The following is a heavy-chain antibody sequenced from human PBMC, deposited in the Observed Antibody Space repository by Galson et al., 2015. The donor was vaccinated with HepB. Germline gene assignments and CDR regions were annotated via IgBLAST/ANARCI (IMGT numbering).Heavy chain of an antibody. CDR2: IIPILGIA. Sequence: SVKVSCKASGGTFSSYTISWVRQAPGQGLEWMGRIIPILGIANYAQKFQGRVTITADKSTSTAYMELSSLRSEDTAVYYCASLGHYYDSSGYYGRGSYFDYRGQGTLVTVSS. CDR1: GGTFSSYT. CDR3: ASLGHYYDSSGYYGRGSYFDY. J-gene: IGHJ4*02. V-gene: IGHV1-69*02. D-gene: IGHD3-22*01.